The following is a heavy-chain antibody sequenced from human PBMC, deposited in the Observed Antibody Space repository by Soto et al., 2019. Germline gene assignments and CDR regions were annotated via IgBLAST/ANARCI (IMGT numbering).Heavy chain of an antibody. J-gene: IGHJ4*02. D-gene: IGHD1-26*01. CDR2: IPYDGSNK. V-gene: IGHV3-30*18. Sequence: GGSLRLSCAASGFTFSSYGMHWVRQAPGKGLEWVAVIPYDGSNKYYADSVKGRFTISRDNSKNTLYLQMNSLRAEDTAVYYCAKDLVGATDYFDYWGQGTLVTVSS. CDR3: AKDLVGATDYFDY. CDR1: GFTFSSYG.